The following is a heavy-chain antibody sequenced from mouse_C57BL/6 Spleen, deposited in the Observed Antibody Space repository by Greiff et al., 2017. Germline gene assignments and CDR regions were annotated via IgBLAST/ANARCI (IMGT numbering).Heavy chain of an antibody. Sequence: VQLQQSGPELVKPGASVKMSCKASGYTFTDYNMHWVKQSHGKSLEWIGYINPNNGGTSYNQKFKGKATLTVNKSSSTAYMELRILTSDDSAVYYCARFYYDYDGYAMDYWGQGTSVTVSS. CDR2: INPNNGGT. CDR1: GYTFTDYN. D-gene: IGHD2-4*01. CDR3: ARFYYDYDGYAMDY. V-gene: IGHV1-22*01. J-gene: IGHJ4*01.